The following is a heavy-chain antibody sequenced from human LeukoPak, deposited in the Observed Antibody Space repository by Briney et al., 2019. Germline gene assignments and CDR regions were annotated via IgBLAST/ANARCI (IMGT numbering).Heavy chain of an antibody. CDR3: AKGYCSSTSCYPFDP. CDR2: ISYDGSNK. J-gene: IGHJ5*02. D-gene: IGHD2-2*01. CDR1: GFTFSSYG. V-gene: IGHV3-30*18. Sequence: GSLRLSCAASGFTFSSYGVHWDRQAPGKGLEWVAVISYDGSNKYYADSVKGRFTISRDNSKNTLYLQMNSLRAEDTAVYYCAKGYCSSTSCYPFDPWGQGTLVTVSS.